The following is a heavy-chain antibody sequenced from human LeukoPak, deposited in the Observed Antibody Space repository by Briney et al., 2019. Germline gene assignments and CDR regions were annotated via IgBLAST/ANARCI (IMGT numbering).Heavy chain of an antibody. V-gene: IGHV3-48*02. CDR3: ARENIVVVTAIRDAFDI. Sequence: GGSLTLSCAASGFTFSSYSMNWVRQAPGKGLEWVSYISSGSSTINYADSVKGRFTISRDNAKNSLCLQMNSLRDEDTAVYYCARENIVVVTAIRDAFDIWGQGTMVTVSS. CDR2: ISSGSSTI. J-gene: IGHJ3*02. D-gene: IGHD2-21*02. CDR1: GFTFSSYS.